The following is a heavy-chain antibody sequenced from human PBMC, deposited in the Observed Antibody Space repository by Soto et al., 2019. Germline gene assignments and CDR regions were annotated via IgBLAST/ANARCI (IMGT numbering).Heavy chain of an antibody. J-gene: IGHJ4*02. CDR1: GLIFSNYA. D-gene: IGHD1-1*01. CDR3: TKGGIPRRYNIPKVDFDY. V-gene: IGHV3-23*01. Sequence: EVHLLESGGDLVQRGGSPRIFCATSGLIFSNYALRWGRQAPGKGVEWGSGISGSGATTYYPDSVKGRFTISRDNSKNTLYLQMNSLRAEDTAVYYCTKGGIPRRYNIPKVDFDYWGQGFLVTVSS. CDR2: ISGSGATT.